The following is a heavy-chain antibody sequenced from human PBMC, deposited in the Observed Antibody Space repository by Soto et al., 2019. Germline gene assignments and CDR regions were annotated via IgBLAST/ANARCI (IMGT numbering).Heavy chain of an antibody. CDR3: ARDLSIAARPRVYYYYYGMDV. J-gene: IGHJ6*02. V-gene: IGHV1-69*13. Sequence: ASVKVSCKASGGTFSSYAISWVRQAPGQGLEWMGGIIPIFGTANYAQKFQGRVTITADESTSTAYMELSSLRSEDTAVYYCARDLSIAARPRVYYYYYGMDVWGQGTTVTVSS. D-gene: IGHD6-6*01. CDR1: GGTFSSYA. CDR2: IIPIFGTA.